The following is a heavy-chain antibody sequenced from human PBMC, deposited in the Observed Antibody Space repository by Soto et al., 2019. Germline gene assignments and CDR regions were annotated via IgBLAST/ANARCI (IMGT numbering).Heavy chain of an antibody. D-gene: IGHD3-3*01. V-gene: IGHV4-34*01. CDR3: ARGGHYDFWSGYYGY. CDR1: GGSFSGYY. J-gene: IGHJ4*02. Sequence: SETLSLTCAVYGGSFSGYYWSWIRQPPGKGLEWIGEINHSGSTNYNPSLKSLVTISVDTSKNQFSLKLSSVTAADTAVYYCARGGHYDFWSGYYGYWGQGTQVTVSS. CDR2: INHSGST.